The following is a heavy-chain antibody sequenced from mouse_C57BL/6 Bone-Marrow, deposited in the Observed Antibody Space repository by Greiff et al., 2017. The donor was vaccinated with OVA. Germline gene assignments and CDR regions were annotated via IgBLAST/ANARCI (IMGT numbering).Heavy chain of an antibody. CDR1: GYTFTSYW. CDR2: IYPGSGST. J-gene: IGHJ3*01. D-gene: IGHD1-1*01. Sequence: QVQLQQSGAELVKPGASVKMSCKASGYTFTSYWITWVKQRPGQGLEWIGDIYPGSGSTNYNEKFKSKATLTVDTSSSTAYMQLSSLTSEDSAVYYCAITTVVATPAYWGQGTLVTVSA. V-gene: IGHV1-55*01. CDR3: AITTVVATPAY.